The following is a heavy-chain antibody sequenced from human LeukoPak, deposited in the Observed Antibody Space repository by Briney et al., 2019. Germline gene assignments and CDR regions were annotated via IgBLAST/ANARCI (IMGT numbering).Heavy chain of an antibody. Sequence: PSETLSLTCTVSGASISHYYWSRIRQTPEKGLEWMGHIHTSGGSSPYPSLKSRLTMSTETSRNQFSLKLTSVTAADTAVYFCARLGSYHDFWGQGALVTVSS. D-gene: IGHD1-26*01. CDR2: IHTSGGS. J-gene: IGHJ4*02. CDR1: GASISHYY. CDR3: ARLGSYHDF. V-gene: IGHV4-4*09.